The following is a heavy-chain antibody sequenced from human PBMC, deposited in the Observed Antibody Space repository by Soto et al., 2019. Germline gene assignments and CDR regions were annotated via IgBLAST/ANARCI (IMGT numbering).Heavy chain of an antibody. J-gene: IGHJ5*02. Sequence: ASVKVSCKASGYTFTSYGISWVRQAPGQGLEWMGWISAYNGNTNYAQKLQGRVTMTTDTSTSTAYMELRSLRSDDTAVYYCARGIDVVVAATWHNWFDPWGQGTLVTGSS. CDR3: ARGIDVVVAATWHNWFDP. CDR1: GYTFTSYG. D-gene: IGHD2-15*01. V-gene: IGHV1-18*01. CDR2: ISAYNGNT.